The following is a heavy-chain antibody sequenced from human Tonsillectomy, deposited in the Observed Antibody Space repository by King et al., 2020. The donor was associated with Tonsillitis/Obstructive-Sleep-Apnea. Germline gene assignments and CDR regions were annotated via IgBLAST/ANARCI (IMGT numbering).Heavy chain of an antibody. J-gene: IGHJ4*02. CDR2: IWYDGSNK. Sequence: VQLVESGGGVVQPGRSLRLSCAASGFTFSSYGMHWIRQAPGKGLEWVAVIWYDGSNKYYADSVKGRFTISRDKSKNTLFLQMNSLRAEGTAVYYWARDDFGGNSGIDYWGQGTLVTVSS. V-gene: IGHV3-33*01. D-gene: IGHD4-23*01. CDR1: GFTFSSYG. CDR3: ARDDFGGNSGIDY.